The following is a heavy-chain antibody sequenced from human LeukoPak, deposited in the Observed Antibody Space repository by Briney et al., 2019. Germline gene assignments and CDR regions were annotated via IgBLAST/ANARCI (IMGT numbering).Heavy chain of an antibody. CDR2: ISSSSSYI. CDR1: GFTFSSYS. Sequence: GGSLRLSCAASGFTFSSYSMNWVRQAPGKGLEWVSSISSSSSYIYYADSVKGRFTISRDNAKNSLYLQMNSLRAEDTAVYYCARDVESYGGNSLAIAFDIWGQGTMVTVSS. CDR3: ARDVESYGGNSLAIAFDI. V-gene: IGHV3-21*04. D-gene: IGHD4-23*01. J-gene: IGHJ3*02.